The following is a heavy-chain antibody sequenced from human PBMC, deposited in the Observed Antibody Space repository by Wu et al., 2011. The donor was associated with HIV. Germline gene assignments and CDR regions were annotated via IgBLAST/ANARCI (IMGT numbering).Heavy chain of an antibody. CDR3: ARDSVAFGGVIVTLDY. CDR1: GGTFSSYA. J-gene: IGHJ4*02. CDR2: IIPIFGTA. V-gene: IGHV1-69*14. D-gene: IGHD3-16*02. Sequence: QVQLVQSGAEVKKPGSSVKVSCKASGGTFSSYAINWVRQAPGQGLEWMGGIIPIFGTANYAQKFQGRVTITADKSTSTAYMELSSLRSEDTAVYYCARDSVAFGGVIVTLDYWGQGTLVTVSS.